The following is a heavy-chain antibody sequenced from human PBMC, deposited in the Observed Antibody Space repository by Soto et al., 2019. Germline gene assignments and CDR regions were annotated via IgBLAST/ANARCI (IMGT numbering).Heavy chain of an antibody. CDR3: ARLQFGEGFDY. J-gene: IGHJ4*02. CDR1: GGSISGGGFS. V-gene: IGHV4-30-2*01. CDR2: ILHTGGT. D-gene: IGHD3-10*01. Sequence: PSETPSLTCAVSGGSISGGGFSWSWIRQPPGKGLEWIGYILHTGGTQYNPSLKSRVSMSVDKSKNQFSLHLTSVTAADTAVYYCARLQFGEGFDYWGQGALVTVSS.